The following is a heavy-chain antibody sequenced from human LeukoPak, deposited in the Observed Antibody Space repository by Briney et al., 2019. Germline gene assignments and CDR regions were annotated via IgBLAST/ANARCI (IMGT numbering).Heavy chain of an antibody. CDR3: ARDQVVRGVIRNWFDP. Sequence: SETLSLTCAVYCGSFSGYYWSWIRQPPGKGLEWIGEINHSGSTNYNPSLMSRVTISVDTSKNQFSLKLSSVTAADTAVYYCARDQVVRGVIRNWFDPWGQGTLVTVSS. D-gene: IGHD3-10*01. CDR2: INHSGST. J-gene: IGHJ5*02. V-gene: IGHV4-34*01. CDR1: CGSFSGYY.